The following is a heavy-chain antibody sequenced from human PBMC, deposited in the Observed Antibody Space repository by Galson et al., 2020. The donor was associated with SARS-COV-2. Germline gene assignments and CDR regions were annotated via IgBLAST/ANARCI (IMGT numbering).Heavy chain of an antibody. CDR3: AHRRNLIPVANAFDI. V-gene: IGHV2-5*02. D-gene: IGHD3-16*01. Sequence: SGPTLVKPTQTLTLTCTFSGFSLTSNGEGVGWIRQPPGKALEWLALIYWDDDKRYRSSLQSRLSITKDTSKNQVVLTMSNMDRLDTATYYCAHRRNLIPVANAFDIWGPGTTVTVSS. CDR2: IYWDDDK. J-gene: IGHJ3*02. CDR1: GFSLTSNGEG.